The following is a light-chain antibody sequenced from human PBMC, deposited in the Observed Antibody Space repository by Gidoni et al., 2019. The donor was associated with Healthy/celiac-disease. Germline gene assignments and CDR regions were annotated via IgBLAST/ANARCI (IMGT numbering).Light chain of an antibody. CDR3: QQFNSYPYT. CDR1: QGISSA. CDR2: DAS. J-gene: IGKJ2*01. Sequence: AIQLTQSPSSLSASVGDRVTITFRASQGISSALAWYQQKPVKAPNLLIYDASSLESGVPSRLSGSGSWTDFTLTISSLQPEDFATYYCQQFNSYPYTFGQGTKLEIK. V-gene: IGKV1-13*02.